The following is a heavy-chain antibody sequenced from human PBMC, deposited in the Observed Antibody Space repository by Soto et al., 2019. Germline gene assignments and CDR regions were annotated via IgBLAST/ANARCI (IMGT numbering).Heavy chain of an antibody. V-gene: IGHV3-48*04. J-gene: IGHJ3*01. D-gene: IGHD2-8*01. Sequence: PGGSLRLSCAASGFTFRNYNMNWVRQVPGKGLEWVAHISIGGRTINYADSVKGRFTISRDDAENSLNLHMNSLGAEDTALYYCVRDQVYFYDISGRPVNGFDVWGQRTMVTISS. CDR1: GFTFRNYN. CDR2: ISIGGRTI. CDR3: VRDQVYFYDISGRPVNGFDV.